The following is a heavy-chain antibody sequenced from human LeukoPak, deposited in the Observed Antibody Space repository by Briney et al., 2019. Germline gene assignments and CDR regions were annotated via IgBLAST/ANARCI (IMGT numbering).Heavy chain of an antibody. CDR2: IIPILGIA. CDR1: GGTFSSYA. CDR3: AREPNPHEAGATFIPFDY. D-gene: IGHD6-19*01. Sequence: ASVKVSCKASGGTFSSYAISWVRQAPGQGLEWMGRIIPILGIANYAQKFQGRVTITADKSTSTAYMELSSLRSEDTAVYYCAREPNPHEAGATFIPFDYWGQGTLVTVSS. V-gene: IGHV1-69*04. J-gene: IGHJ4*02.